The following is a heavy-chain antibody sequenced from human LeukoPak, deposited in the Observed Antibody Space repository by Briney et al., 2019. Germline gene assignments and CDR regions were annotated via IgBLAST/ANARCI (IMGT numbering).Heavy chain of an antibody. D-gene: IGHD5-24*01. CDR1: GFIFSSDA. CDR2: ISYDGSNE. J-gene: IGHJ4*02. V-gene: IGHV3-30-3*01. Sequence: GGSLRLSCAAFGFIFSSDAMHWVRQAPGKGLEWVALISYDGSNEYYADSVKGRSTISRDNSKNTLYLQMNSLRPEDTAMYYCARETDGLDYWGQGTLVTVSS. CDR3: ARETDGLDY.